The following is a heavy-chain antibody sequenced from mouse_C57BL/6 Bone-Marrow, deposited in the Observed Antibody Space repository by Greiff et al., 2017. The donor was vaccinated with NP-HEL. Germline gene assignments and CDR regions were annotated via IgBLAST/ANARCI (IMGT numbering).Heavy chain of an antibody. CDR2: IDPSDSYT. D-gene: IGHD2-1*01. V-gene: IGHV1-59*01. J-gene: IGHJ1*03. Sequence: QVQLQQPGAELVRPGTSVKLSCKASGYTFTSYWMHWVKQRPGQGLEWIGVIDPSDSYTNYNQKFKGKATLTVDTSSSTAYMQLSSLTSEDSAVDYCARWGNYWYFDVWGTGTTVTVSS. CDR3: ARWGNYWYFDV. CDR1: GYTFTSYW.